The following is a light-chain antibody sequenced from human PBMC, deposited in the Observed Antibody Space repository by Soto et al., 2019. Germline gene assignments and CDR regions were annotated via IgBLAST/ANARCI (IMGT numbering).Light chain of an antibody. Sequence: QSALTQPASVSGSPGQSITISCTGSSSDVGGYNYVSWYQQHPDKAPRLMIYDVSNRPSGVSNRFSGSKSGNTASLTISGLQPEDEADYYCSSYTSTSTLVFGGGTKLTVL. V-gene: IGLV2-14*03. CDR3: SSYTSTSTLV. CDR1: SSDVGGYNY. CDR2: DVS. J-gene: IGLJ2*01.